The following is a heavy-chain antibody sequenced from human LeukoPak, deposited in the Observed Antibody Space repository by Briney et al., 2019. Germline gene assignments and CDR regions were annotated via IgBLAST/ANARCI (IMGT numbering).Heavy chain of an antibody. J-gene: IGHJ6*02. CDR2: IRSKIDGGAT. V-gene: IGHV3-15*07. CDR3: TTTPGGEYSSSSPYDYYYAVDV. D-gene: IGHD6-6*01. Sequence: KSGGSLRLSCAASGFNVNNAWMSWVRQAPGKGLEWVGRIRSKIDGGATDYAAPVKGRFTISRDVSKNTLYLQMNSLKTEDTAVYYCTTTPGGEYSSSSPYDYYYAVDVWGQGTTVTVSS. CDR1: GFNVNNAW.